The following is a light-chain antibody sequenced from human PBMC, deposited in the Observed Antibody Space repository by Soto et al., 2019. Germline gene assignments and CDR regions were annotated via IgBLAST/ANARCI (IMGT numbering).Light chain of an antibody. V-gene: IGKV1-5*01. J-gene: IGKJ2*01. Sequence: DIQMTQSPSTLSASVGDRVTITCRASQSISSWLAWYQQKPGKAPKLLIYDASSLESGVPSRFSGSGSGTEFTLTISSLQAEDVAVYYCQQYFSTPSYAFGQGTKVEIK. CDR1: QSISSW. CDR3: QQYFSTPSYA. CDR2: DAS.